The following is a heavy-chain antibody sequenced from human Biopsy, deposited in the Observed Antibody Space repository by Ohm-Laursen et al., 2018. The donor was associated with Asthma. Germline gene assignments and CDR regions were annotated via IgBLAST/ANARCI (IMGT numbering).Heavy chain of an antibody. CDR3: ARAIHGGNSGRLDFYYYGLDI. J-gene: IGHJ6*02. Sequence: SVKVSCKASGGSFDTYAISWLRQAPGQGLEWMGGILPIFGTADYAQKFQARVTISADESTSTVYMELSSLRSEDTAVYYRARAIHGGNSGRLDFYYYGLDIWGQGTTVTVSS. D-gene: IGHD4-23*01. CDR2: ILPIFGTA. V-gene: IGHV1-69*13. CDR1: GGSFDTYA.